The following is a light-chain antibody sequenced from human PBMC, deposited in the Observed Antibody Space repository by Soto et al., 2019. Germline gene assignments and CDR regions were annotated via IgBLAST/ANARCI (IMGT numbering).Light chain of an antibody. CDR1: SSDIGSNNY. CDR3: SSYTTTTRL. J-gene: IGLJ3*02. V-gene: IGLV2-14*01. Sequence: QSALTQPASESGSPGQLITISCTGTSSDIGSNNYVSWFQQRPGKAPTLIIYEVSNRPSGVSTHFSGSKSGNTASLTISGLLPEDEAEYYCSSYTTTTRLFGGGTKLTVL. CDR2: EVS.